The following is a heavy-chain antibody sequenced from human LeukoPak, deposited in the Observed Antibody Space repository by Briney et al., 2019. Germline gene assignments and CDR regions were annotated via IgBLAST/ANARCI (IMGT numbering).Heavy chain of an antibody. Sequence: SETLSLTCTVSGGSISSGDYYWSWIRQPPGKGLEWIGYVYYSGSTYYNPSLKSRVTISVDTSKNQFSLKLSSVTAADTAVYYCARAGGSWYHPFDYWGQGILVTVSS. D-gene: IGHD6-13*01. CDR2: VYYSGST. V-gene: IGHV4-30-4*02. J-gene: IGHJ4*02. CDR1: GGSISSGDYY. CDR3: ARAGGSWYHPFDY.